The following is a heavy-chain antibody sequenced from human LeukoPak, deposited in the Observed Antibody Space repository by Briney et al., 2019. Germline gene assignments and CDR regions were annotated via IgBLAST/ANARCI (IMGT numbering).Heavy chain of an antibody. CDR1: GYTFTSYD. Sequence: ASVKVSCKASGYTFTSYDINWVRQAPGQGLEWMGWMNPNSGNTGYAQKFQGRVTMTRNTSISTAYMELSSLRSDDTAVYYCARDRTDDYVWGSYRYTNYDYWGQGTLVTVSS. D-gene: IGHD3-16*02. CDR2: MNPNSGNT. V-gene: IGHV1-8*01. J-gene: IGHJ4*02. CDR3: ARDRTDDYVWGSYRYTNYDY.